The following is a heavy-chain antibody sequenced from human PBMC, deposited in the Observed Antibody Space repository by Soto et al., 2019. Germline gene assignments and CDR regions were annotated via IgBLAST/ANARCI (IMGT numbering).Heavy chain of an antibody. CDR3: AGGDSSVGWYFDL. Sequence: QVQLVQSGAEVKKPGSSVTVSCKASGGTFTSATISWVRQAPGQGIEWMGGISPLFSTTTYAQKFLGRVTITSDGSSGTAYMELNSLMSDDTAVYFCAGGDSSVGWYFDLWGRGTLVTFSS. D-gene: IGHD5-18*01. CDR1: GGTFTSAT. J-gene: IGHJ2*01. V-gene: IGHV1-69*01. CDR2: ISPLFSTT.